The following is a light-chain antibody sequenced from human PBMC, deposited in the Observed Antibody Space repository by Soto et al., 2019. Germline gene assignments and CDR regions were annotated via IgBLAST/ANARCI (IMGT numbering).Light chain of an antibody. J-gene: IGLJ2*01. CDR3: SSYTSSSRV. CDR1: SCDVGGYNY. Sequence: QSALTQPASVSGSPGQSITISCTGTSCDVGGYNYVSWYQQHPGKAPKLMIYEVSNRPSGVSNRFSGSKSGNTASLTISGLQAEDEADYYCSSYTSSSRVFGGGTKLTVL. V-gene: IGLV2-14*01. CDR2: EVS.